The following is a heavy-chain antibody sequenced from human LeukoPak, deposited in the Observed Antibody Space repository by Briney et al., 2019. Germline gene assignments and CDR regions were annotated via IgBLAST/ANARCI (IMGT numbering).Heavy chain of an antibody. V-gene: IGHV4-59*08. CDR3: ARQRFLEWYFDY. J-gene: IGHJ4*02. D-gene: IGHD3-3*01. CDR2: IYYSGST. CDR1: GSSIRSYY. Sequence: SETLSLTCTVSGSSIRSYYWSWIRQPPGKGLEWIGYIYYSGSTNYSPSLKSRVTISLDTSKNQFSLKLSSVTAADTAVYYCARQRFLEWYFDYWGQGTLVTVSS.